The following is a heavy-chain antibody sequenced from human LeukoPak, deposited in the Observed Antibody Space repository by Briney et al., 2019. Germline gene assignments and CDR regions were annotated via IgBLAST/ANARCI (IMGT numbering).Heavy chain of an antibody. D-gene: IGHD3-3*02. CDR3: ARDSNNYYYYMDV. CDR1: GFTFSSYW. Sequence: GGSLRLSCAASGFTFSSYWMSWVRQAPGKGLEWVANIEQDGSEKYYVDSVKGRFTISRDNAKNSLYLQMNSLRAEDTSVYYCARDSNNYYYYMDVWGKGTTGTVSS. V-gene: IGHV3-7*01. J-gene: IGHJ6*03. CDR2: IEQDGSEK.